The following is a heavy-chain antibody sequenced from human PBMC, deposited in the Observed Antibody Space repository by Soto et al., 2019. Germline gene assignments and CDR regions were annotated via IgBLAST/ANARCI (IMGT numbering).Heavy chain of an antibody. D-gene: IGHD3-3*01. Sequence: PSQTLSLTCAICGDSVSSNSGAWSWIRKSPSRGLEWLGRTYYRSKWYNDYAVSVKSRITINPDTSKNQFSLQLNSVTPEDTAVYYCARAPVLEWLLSDLYFDYSGEGTLVTVSS. J-gene: IGHJ4*02. CDR1: GDSVSSNSGA. V-gene: IGHV6-1*01. CDR3: ARAPVLEWLLSDLYFDY. CDR2: TYYRSKWYN.